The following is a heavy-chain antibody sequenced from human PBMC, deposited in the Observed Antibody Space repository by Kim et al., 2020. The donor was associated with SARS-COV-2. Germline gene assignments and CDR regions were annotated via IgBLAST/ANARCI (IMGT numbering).Heavy chain of an antibody. D-gene: IGHD6-13*01. V-gene: IGHV4-59*08. J-gene: IGHJ5*02. CDR1: GGSISSYY. CDR3: ARASILGSWYSRITPFDP. Sequence: SETLSLTCTVSGGSISSYYWSWIRQPPGKGLEWIGYIYYSGSTNYNPSLKSRVTISVDTSKNQFSLKLSSVTAADTAVYYCARASILGSWYSRITPFDPWGQGALVTVSS. CDR2: IYYSGST.